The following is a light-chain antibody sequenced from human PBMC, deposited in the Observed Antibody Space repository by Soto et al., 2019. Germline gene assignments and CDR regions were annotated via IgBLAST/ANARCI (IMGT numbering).Light chain of an antibody. CDR2: EVS. V-gene: IGLV2-8*01. CDR3: SSYAGKNFFYV. Sequence: QSVLTQPPSASGSPGQSVTISCTGTSNDVGGYNFVSWYQQHPGKAPKLMIFEVSKRPSGVPDRFSGSKSGSTASLTVSGLQAKDEADYYCSSYAGKNFFYVFGTGTKVPVL. J-gene: IGLJ1*01. CDR1: SNDVGGYNF.